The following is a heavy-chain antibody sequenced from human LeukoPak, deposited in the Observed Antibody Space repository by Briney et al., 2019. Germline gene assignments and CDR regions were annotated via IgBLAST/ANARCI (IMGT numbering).Heavy chain of an antibody. V-gene: IGHV4-4*02. D-gene: IGHD4-23*01. Sequence: SETLSLTCAVSGGSISSSNWWSWVRQPPGKGLEWIGEIYHSGSTNYNPSLKSRVTISVDKSKNQFSLKLSSVTAADTAVYYCARYGGARVIDAFDIWGQGTMVTVSS. CDR3: ARYGGARVIDAFDI. CDR1: GGSISSSNW. CDR2: IYHSGST. J-gene: IGHJ3*02.